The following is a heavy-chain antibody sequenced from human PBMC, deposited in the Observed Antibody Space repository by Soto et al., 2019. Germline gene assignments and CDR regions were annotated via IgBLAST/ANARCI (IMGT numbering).Heavy chain of an antibody. V-gene: IGHV3-48*03. D-gene: IGHD4-17*01. CDR1: GFVITDYE. CDR3: ARDLRRVRSTDAFDI. J-gene: IGHJ3*02. Sequence: QPGGSLRLSCAAHGFVITDYERNWIRQAPGKGLEWVWDIGRSGSPIYYTDFVKGRFTISRDSAKNSLFLQMYSLTAEDTALYCGARDLRRVRSTDAFDIWGQGTLVTVSS. CDR2: IGRSGSPI.